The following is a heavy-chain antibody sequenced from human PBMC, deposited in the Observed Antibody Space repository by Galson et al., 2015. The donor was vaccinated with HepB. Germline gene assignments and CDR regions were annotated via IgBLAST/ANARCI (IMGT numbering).Heavy chain of an antibody. CDR1: GGTFSSYA. CDR2: IIPIFGTA. CDR3: ARATTTAFDYYYYGMDV. J-gene: IGHJ6*02. Sequence: SVKVSCKASGGTFSSYAISWVRQAPGQGLEWMGGIIPIFGTANYAQKFQGRVTITADESTSTAYMELSSPRSEDTAVYYCARATTTAFDYYYYGMDVWGQGTTVTVSS. V-gene: IGHV1-69*13. D-gene: IGHD4-11*01.